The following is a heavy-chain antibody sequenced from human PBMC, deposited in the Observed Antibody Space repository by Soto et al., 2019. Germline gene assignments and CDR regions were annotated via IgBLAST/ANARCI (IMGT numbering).Heavy chain of an antibody. CDR1: GGSISSSGNS. D-gene: IGHD6-13*01. V-gene: IGHV4-30-2*01. CDR3: ASSHAGAHITAAVH. CDR2: VYHSGST. Sequence: ASETLSLTCAVSGGSISSSGNSWSWIRQPPGKGLEWVGYVYHSGSTYYNPSLKSRVTISVDRPKNQFSLKLSSVTAADTAVYYCASSHAGAHITAAVHWGQGTLVTVS. J-gene: IGHJ4*02.